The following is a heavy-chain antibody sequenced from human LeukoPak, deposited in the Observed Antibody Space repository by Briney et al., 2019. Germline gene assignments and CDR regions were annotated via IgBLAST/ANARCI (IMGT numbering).Heavy chain of an antibody. CDR2: IKQDGSEK. CDR1: GFTFSSYW. D-gene: IGHD3-3*01. J-gene: IGHJ4*02. V-gene: IGHV3-7*01. Sequence: GGSLRLSCAASGFTFSSYWMSWVRQAPGKGLEWVANIKQDGSEKYYVDSVKGLFTISKENAKNSLYLQMNSLRAEDTAVYYCARDLVDLWYWGQGTLVTVSS. CDR3: ARDLVDLWY.